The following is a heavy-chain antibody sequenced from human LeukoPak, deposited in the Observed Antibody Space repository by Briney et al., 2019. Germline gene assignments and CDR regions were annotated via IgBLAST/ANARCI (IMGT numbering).Heavy chain of an antibody. J-gene: IGHJ5*01. D-gene: IGHD6-19*01. Sequence: ASVKVSCKASGYTFTSYTINWVRQAPGQGLEWMGWINTNTGNPTYAQGFTGRFVFSLDTSVSTAYLQISSLKAEDTAVYYCATDQSGYSSSNRFDSWGQGTLVTVSS. CDR3: ATDQSGYSSSNRFDS. CDR1: GYTFTSYT. V-gene: IGHV7-4-1*02. CDR2: INTNTGNP.